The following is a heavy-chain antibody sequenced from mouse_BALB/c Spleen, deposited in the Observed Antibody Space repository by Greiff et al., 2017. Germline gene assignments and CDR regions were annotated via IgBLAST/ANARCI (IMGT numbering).Heavy chain of an antibody. Sequence: EVMLVESGGGLVKPGGSLKLSCAASGFTFSSYAMSWVRQTPEKRLEWVASISSGGSTYYPDSVKGRFTISRDNARNILYLQMSSLRSEDTAMYYCARGGVLRGYAMDYWGQGTSVTVSS. CDR3: ARGGVLRGYAMDY. J-gene: IGHJ4*01. CDR1: GFTFSSYA. D-gene: IGHD1-1*01. CDR2: ISSGGST. V-gene: IGHV5-6-5*01.